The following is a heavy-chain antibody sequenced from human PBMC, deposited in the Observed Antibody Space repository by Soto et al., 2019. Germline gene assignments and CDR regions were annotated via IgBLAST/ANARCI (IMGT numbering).Heavy chain of an antibody. D-gene: IGHD6-19*01. CDR3: ARRYGSVVDF. CDR1: GGSISSYY. CDR2: IYYSGST. V-gene: IGHV4-59*01. Sequence: QVQLQESGPGLVKPSETLSLTCTVSGGSISSYYWRWIRQPPGKGLEWIGYIYYSGSTNYNPSLKSRVTISVDTSKNQFSLKLSSVTAADTAVYYCARRYGSVVDFWGQGTLVTVSS. J-gene: IGHJ4*02.